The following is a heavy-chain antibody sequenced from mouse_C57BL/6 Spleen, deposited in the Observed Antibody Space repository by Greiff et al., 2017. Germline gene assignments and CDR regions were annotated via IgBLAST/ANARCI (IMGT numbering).Heavy chain of an antibody. J-gene: IGHJ3*01. CDR3: TRGSYDYDGFAY. V-gene: IGHV1-15*01. Sequence: VHRVESGAELVRPGASVTLSCKASGYTFTDYEMHWVKQTPVHGLEWIGAIDPETGGTAYNQKFKGKAILTADKSSSTAYMELRSLTSEDSAVYYCTRGSYDYDGFAYWGQGTLVTVSA. D-gene: IGHD2-4*01. CDR1: GYTFTDYE. CDR2: IDPETGGT.